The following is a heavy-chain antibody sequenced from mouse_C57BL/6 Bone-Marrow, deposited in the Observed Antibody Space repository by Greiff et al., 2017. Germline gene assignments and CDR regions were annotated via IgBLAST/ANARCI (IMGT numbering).Heavy chain of an antibody. CDR3: ARHGGRACDY. J-gene: IGHJ2*01. D-gene: IGHD1-1*01. Sequence: EVKLMESGGGLVQPGGSLKLSCAASGFTFSDYYMYWVRQTPETRLEWVAYISNGGGSTYYPDTVKGRFTISSENAKNSLYLQMSRLKSENTAMYYCARHGGRACDYWGQGTTRTVSS. V-gene: IGHV5-12*01. CDR1: GFTFSDYY. CDR2: ISNGGGST.